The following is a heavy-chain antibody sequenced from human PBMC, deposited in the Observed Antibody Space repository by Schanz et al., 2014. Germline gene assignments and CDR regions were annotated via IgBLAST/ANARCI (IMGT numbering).Heavy chain of an antibody. CDR2: ISSSSSYI. V-gene: IGHV3-21*01. D-gene: IGHD2-21*02. CDR1: GFAFNNYG. CDR3: ARPSDSSWYMDV. J-gene: IGHJ6*03. Sequence: VQLVESGGGVVQPGRSLRLSCAASGFAFNNYGMHWVRQAPGKGLEWVSSISSSSSYISYADSVKGRFTISRDNAKNSLYLQMNSLRAEDTAVYYCARPSDSSWYMDVWGKGTTVTVSS.